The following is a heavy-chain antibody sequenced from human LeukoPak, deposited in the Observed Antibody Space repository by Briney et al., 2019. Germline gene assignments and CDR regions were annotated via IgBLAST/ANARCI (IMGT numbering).Heavy chain of an antibody. D-gene: IGHD3-22*01. V-gene: IGHV1-69*04. CDR2: IIPILGIA. J-gene: IGHJ5*02. Sequence: SVKVSCKASGGTFSSYVISWVRQAPGQGLEWMGRIIPILGIANYAQKFQGRVTITADKSTSTAYMELSSLRSEDTAVYYCARARSPSSGYLLRDHNWFDPWGQGTLVTVSS. CDR1: GGTFSSYV. CDR3: ARARSPSSGYLLRDHNWFDP.